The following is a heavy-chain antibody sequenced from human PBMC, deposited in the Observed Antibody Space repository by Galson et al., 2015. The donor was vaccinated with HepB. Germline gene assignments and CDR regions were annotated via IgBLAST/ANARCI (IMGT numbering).Heavy chain of an antibody. Sequence: QSGAEVKKPGESLKIPCKGSGYSFTSYWIGWVRQMPGKGLEWMGIIYPGDSDTRYSPSFQGQVTISADKSISTAYLQWSSLKASDTAMYYCARHYPEGSSGYYLAVRAEYYFDYWGQGTLVTVSS. J-gene: IGHJ4*02. D-gene: IGHD3-22*01. CDR1: GYSFTSYW. V-gene: IGHV5-51*01. CDR2: IYPGDSDT. CDR3: ARHYPEGSSGYYLAVRAEYYFDY.